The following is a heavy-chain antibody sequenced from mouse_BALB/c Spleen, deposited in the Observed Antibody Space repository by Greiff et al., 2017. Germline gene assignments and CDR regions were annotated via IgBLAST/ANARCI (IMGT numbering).Heavy chain of an antibody. V-gene: IGHV5-6-3*01. CDR1: GFTFSSYG. Sequence: DVKLVESGGGLVQPGGSLKLSCAASGFTFSSYGMSWVRQTPDKRLELVATINSNGGSTYYPDSVKGRFTISRDNAKNTLYLQMSSLKSEDTAMYYCARERDYWGQGTTLTVSS. CDR2: INSNGGST. J-gene: IGHJ2*01. CDR3: ARERDY.